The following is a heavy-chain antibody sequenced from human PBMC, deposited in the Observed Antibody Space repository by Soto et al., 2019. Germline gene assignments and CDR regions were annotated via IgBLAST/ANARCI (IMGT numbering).Heavy chain of an antibody. Sequence: EVQLLESGGGLVQPGGSLRLSCAASGFTFSSYAMSWVRQAPGKGLEWVSAISGSGGSTYYADSVKGRFTISRDNSKNTLYLQMNSLRAEGTAVYYCAKQGYCTNGVCYNPYGMDVWGQGTTVTVCS. D-gene: IGHD2-8*01. V-gene: IGHV3-23*01. CDR2: ISGSGGST. CDR3: AKQGYCTNGVCYNPYGMDV. J-gene: IGHJ6*02. CDR1: GFTFSSYA.